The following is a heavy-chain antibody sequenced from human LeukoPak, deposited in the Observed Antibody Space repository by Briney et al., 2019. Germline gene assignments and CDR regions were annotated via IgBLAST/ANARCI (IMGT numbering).Heavy chain of an antibody. CDR2: ISGSGGRI. J-gene: IGHJ4*02. CDR3: ASHSSGWYSAIDY. V-gene: IGHV3-23*01. CDR1: GFPFSNYA. D-gene: IGHD6-19*01. Sequence: GGSLRHSCAASGFPFSNYAMSWVRQAPAKGLEWVSGISGSGGRINYADSVKGQFTISRDNSKNTLYLQMNSLRAEDTAVYYCASHSSGWYSAIDYWGQGTLVTVSS.